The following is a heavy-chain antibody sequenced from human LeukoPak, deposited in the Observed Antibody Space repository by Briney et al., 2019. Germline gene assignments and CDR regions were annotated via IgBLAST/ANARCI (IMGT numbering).Heavy chain of an antibody. CDR2: INPSGDST. D-gene: IGHD3-10*01. CDR1: GYTFTSYY. Sequence: ASVKVSCKASGYTFTSYYMHWVRQAPGQGLEWMGIINPSGDSTSYAQKFQGRVTMTRDTSTSTVYMELSSLRSEDTAVYYCATPYYYGSGNSLYYFEFWGQGPLVTVSS. CDR3: ATPYYYGSGNSLYYFEF. V-gene: IGHV1-46*01. J-gene: IGHJ4*02.